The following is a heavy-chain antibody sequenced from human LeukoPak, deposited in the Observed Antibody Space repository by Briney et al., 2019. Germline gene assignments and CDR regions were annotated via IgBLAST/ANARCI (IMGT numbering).Heavy chain of an antibody. Sequence: GGPLRLSCAASGFTFSSYSMNWVRQAPGKGLEWVSSISSSSSYIYYADSVKGRFTISRDNAKNSLYLQMNSLRAEDTAVYYCAREGAMAFDYWGQGTLVTVPS. D-gene: IGHD5-18*01. V-gene: IGHV3-21*01. CDR1: GFTFSSYS. CDR3: AREGAMAFDY. CDR2: ISSSSSYI. J-gene: IGHJ4*02.